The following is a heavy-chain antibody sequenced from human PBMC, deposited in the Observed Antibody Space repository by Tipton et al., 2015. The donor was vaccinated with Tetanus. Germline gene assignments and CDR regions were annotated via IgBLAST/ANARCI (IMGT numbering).Heavy chain of an antibody. J-gene: IGHJ4*02. CDR3: VRPLGDSGSYIFDY. V-gene: IGHV1-2*02. CDR2: VNPDSGDT. D-gene: IGHD1-26*01. Sequence: QSGAEVKKPGASVKVSCQASRNTFTGYYMHWVRQAPGQGLEWMGWVNPDSGDTNYAQKFQGRVTMTRDTSITTGYMEVSSLRSDDTAVYYCVRPLGDSGSYIFDYWGQGTLVTVSS. CDR1: RNTFTGYY.